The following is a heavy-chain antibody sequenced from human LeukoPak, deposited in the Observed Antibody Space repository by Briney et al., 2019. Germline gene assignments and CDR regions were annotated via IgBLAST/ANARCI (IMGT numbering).Heavy chain of an antibody. Sequence: GESLKISCKGSGYSFTSYWIGWVRQMPGKGLEWKGIIYPGDSDTRYSPSFQGQVTISADKSISTAYLQWSSLKASDTAMYYCARRCSGGSCYNYGMDVWGQGTTVTVSS. V-gene: IGHV5-51*01. CDR2: IYPGDSDT. D-gene: IGHD2-15*01. J-gene: IGHJ6*02. CDR1: GYSFTSYW. CDR3: ARRCSGGSCYNYGMDV.